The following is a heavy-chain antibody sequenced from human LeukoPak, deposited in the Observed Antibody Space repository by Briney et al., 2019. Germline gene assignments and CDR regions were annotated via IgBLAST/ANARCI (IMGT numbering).Heavy chain of an antibody. D-gene: IGHD6-13*01. CDR2: INPNSGGT. CDR3: AGPRGIAAAGTAKGPGYYYGMDV. J-gene: IGHJ6*02. V-gene: IGHV1-2*02. CDR1: GYTFTGYY. Sequence: ASVKVSCKASGYTFTGYYMHWVRQAPGQGLEWMGWINPNSGGTNYAQKFQGRVTMTRDTSISTAYMELSRLRSDDTAVYYCAGPRGIAAAGTAKGPGYYYGMDVWGQGTTVTVSS.